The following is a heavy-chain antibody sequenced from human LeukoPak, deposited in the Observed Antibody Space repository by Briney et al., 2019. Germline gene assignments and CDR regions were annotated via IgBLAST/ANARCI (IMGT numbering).Heavy chain of an antibody. CDR1: GYTFTGYH. CDR2: INPYSGDT. Sequence: GASVKVSCKASGYTFTGYHIHWVRQAPGQGLEWMGRINPYSGDTNFAQKFQGRVTMTRDTSITTAYMELSSLRSDDTAVYYCAKNRAGDYADYWGQGTLVTVSS. V-gene: IGHV1-2*06. CDR3: AKNRAGDYADY. J-gene: IGHJ4*02. D-gene: IGHD4-17*01.